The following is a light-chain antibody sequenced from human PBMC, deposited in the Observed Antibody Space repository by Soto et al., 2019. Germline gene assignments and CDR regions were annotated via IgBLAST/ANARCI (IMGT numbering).Light chain of an antibody. Sequence: ETVLTQSPGTLSLSPGERATLSCRASQSLTNNYLAWYQQKPGQAPRLLIYAASSRATGIPDRFSGSGSGTDFTLTISRLEPEDFAVYYCQHYTGSSYSFGPGTKVDIK. CDR2: AAS. V-gene: IGKV3-20*01. CDR1: QSLTNNY. J-gene: IGKJ3*01. CDR3: QHYTGSSYS.